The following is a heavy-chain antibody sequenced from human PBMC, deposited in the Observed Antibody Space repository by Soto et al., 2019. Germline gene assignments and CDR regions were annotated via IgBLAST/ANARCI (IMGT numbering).Heavy chain of an antibody. CDR2: IYPGDSET. D-gene: IGHD3-22*01. J-gene: IGHJ4*02. CDR1: GYSFTSYW. V-gene: IGHV5-51*01. Sequence: GESLKISCKGSGYSFTSYWIGWVRQMPGKGLEWMGTIYPGDSETTYSPSFQGQVTISADKSIRTAHLQWTSLKASDTAMYYCARPDSSGYHLVDYSGQGTLVTVYS. CDR3: ARPDSSGYHLVDY.